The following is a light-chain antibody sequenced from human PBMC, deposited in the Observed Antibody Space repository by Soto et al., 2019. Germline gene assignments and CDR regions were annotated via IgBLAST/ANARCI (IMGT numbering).Light chain of an antibody. V-gene: IGLV6-57*04. J-gene: IGLJ3*02. CDR2: EDN. CDR1: SGSVARKC. CDR3: QSYDTGNRGV. Sequence: NFMLTQPHSVSESPGKAITISSTRNSGSVARKCVQYHQQRPATTVIQEDNERPSGVPDRFSGSLDSSSKSATLTLSGLKTEDEAGYYCQSYDTGNRGVFGGGTKVTVL.